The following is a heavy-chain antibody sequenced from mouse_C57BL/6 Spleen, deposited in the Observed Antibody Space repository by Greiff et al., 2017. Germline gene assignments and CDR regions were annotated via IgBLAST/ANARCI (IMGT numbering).Heavy chain of an antibody. CDR1: GFTFSDYG. CDR3: ARDGGAMDY. CDR2: ISNLAYSI. J-gene: IGHJ4*01. Sequence: EVKLVESGGGLVQPGGSLKLSCAASGFTFSDYGMAWVRQAPRTGPEWVAFISNLAYSIYYADTVTGRFTISRENATNTLYLEMSSLRSEDTAMYYCARDGGAMDYWGQGTSVTVSS. V-gene: IGHV5-15*04. D-gene: IGHD1-2*01.